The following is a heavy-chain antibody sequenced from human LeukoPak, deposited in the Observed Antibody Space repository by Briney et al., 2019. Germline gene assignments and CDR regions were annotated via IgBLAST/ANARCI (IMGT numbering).Heavy chain of an antibody. J-gene: IGHJ4*02. CDR2: ISGSGGST. V-gene: IGHV3-23*01. Sequence: PGGSLRLSCAASGFTFSSYAMSWVRQAPGKGLEWVSAISGSGGSTYYADSVKGRFTISRDNSKNTLYLQMNSLRAEDTAVYYCAKSPSRVRGPPRLQLFDYWGQGTLVTVSS. CDR3: AKSPSRVRGPPRLQLFDY. D-gene: IGHD3-10*01. CDR1: GFTFSSYA.